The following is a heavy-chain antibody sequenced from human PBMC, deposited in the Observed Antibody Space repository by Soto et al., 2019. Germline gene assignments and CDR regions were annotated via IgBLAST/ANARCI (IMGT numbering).Heavy chain of an antibody. V-gene: IGHV3-7*01. CDR2: LKQDGSEE. CDR1: GFTFSSYW. CDR3: VREGISFDY. J-gene: IGHJ4*02. D-gene: IGHD1-20*01. Sequence: PGGSLGLACEASGFTFSSYWMSWVRQAPGKGLECVANLKQDGSEEYYVDSVKGRFTISRDNAKNSLFLQMDSLRAEDTAVYFCVREGISFDYWGQGILVTVSS.